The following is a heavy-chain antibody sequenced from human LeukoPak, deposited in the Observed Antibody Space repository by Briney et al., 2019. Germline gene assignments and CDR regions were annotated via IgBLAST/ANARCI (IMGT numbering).Heavy chain of an antibody. CDR1: GFIFSDYY. J-gene: IGHJ4*02. Sequence: GGSLRLSCAASGFIFSDYYMSWIRQAPGKGLEWVSFISSTGSTKYYADSVKGRFTISRDNAKNSLYLQMNSLRAEDTAVYYCARGGVWGSYRYLNYFDYWGQGTLVTVSS. CDR3: ARGGVWGSYRYLNYFDY. D-gene: IGHD3-16*02. CDR2: ISSTGSTK. V-gene: IGHV3-11*04.